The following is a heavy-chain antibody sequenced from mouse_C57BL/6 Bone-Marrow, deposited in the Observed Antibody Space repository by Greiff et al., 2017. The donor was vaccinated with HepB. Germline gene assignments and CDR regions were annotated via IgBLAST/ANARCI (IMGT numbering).Heavy chain of an antibody. D-gene: IGHD1-3*01. Sequence: EVMLVESGGDLVTPGGSLKLSCAASGFTFSSSGMSWVRQTPDKRLEWVATSSSGGSYTYYPDSVKGRFPISRDNAKNTRYLQMSSRKSEDRAMYDCARRKWDWWGQGTTLTVSS. CDR2: SSSGGSYT. J-gene: IGHJ2*01. CDR1: GFTFSSSG. V-gene: IGHV5-6*02. CDR3: ARRKWDW.